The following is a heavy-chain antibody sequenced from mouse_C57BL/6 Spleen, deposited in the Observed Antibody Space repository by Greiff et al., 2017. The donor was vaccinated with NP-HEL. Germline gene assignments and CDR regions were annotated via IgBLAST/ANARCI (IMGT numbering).Heavy chain of an antibody. CDR3: ASPYGSSSFAY. CDR1: GYTFTDYY. V-gene: IGHV1-26*01. Sequence: EVQLQQSGPELVKPGASVKISCKASGYTFTDYYMNWVKQSHGKSLEWIGDINPNNGGTSYNQKFKGKATLTVDKSSSTAYMELRSLTSEDSAVYYCASPYGSSSFAYWGQGTLVTVSA. D-gene: IGHD1-1*01. J-gene: IGHJ3*01. CDR2: INPNNGGT.